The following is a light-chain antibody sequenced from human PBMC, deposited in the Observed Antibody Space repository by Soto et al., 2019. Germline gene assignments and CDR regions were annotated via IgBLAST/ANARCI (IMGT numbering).Light chain of an antibody. CDR2: GAS. CDR3: QQYNNWPFP. CDR1: QSVSSN. Sequence: EIVMTQSPATLSVSPGERATLSCRASQSVSSNLAWYQQKPGQAPRLLIYGASTRATGLPARFSGSGSGTEFTLTISSLQSEDFAVYYCQQYNNWPFPFGPGTKVDIK. J-gene: IGKJ3*01. V-gene: IGKV3-15*01.